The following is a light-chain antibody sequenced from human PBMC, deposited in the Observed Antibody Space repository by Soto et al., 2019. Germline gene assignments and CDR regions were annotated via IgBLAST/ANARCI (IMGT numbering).Light chain of an antibody. CDR2: DAS. Sequence: EIVLTQSPATLSLSPGERATLSCRASQSVSSYLAWYQQKRGQAPRLLIYDASNRATGIPARFSGSGSGTDFALTISSREPEDFAVYYCQQRSNCPLTFGGGTKVEIK. V-gene: IGKV3-11*01. CDR1: QSVSSY. J-gene: IGKJ4*01. CDR3: QQRSNCPLT.